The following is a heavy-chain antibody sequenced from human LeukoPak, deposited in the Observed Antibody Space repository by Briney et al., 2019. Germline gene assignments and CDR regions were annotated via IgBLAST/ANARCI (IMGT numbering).Heavy chain of an antibody. CDR1: GFTFDDYA. Sequence: GGSLRLSCAASGFTFDDYAMHWVRQAPGKGLEWVSGISWNSGSIDYADSVKGRFTISRDNAKNSLYLQMNSLRAEDTALYYCAKDSNYYFDYCGQGTLVTVSS. J-gene: IGHJ4*02. D-gene: IGHD4-11*01. V-gene: IGHV3-9*01. CDR2: ISWNSGSI. CDR3: AKDSNYYFDY.